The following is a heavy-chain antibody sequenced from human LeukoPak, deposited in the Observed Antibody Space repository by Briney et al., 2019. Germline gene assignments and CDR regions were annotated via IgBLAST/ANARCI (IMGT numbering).Heavy chain of an antibody. D-gene: IGHD3-10*01. J-gene: IGHJ4*02. CDR1: GFTFSNYA. CDR3: ASDSTYYYDSGSSGPHYFEN. Sequence: GKSLRLSCAASGFTFSNYAMHWVRQAPGKGLEWVSLISSGGTYEYYADSVKGRFTISRDNSKNTLYLQLNSLRAEDTAVYYCASDSTYYYDSGSSGPHYFENWGQGTLVTVSS. V-gene: IGHV3-30*01. CDR2: ISSGGTYE.